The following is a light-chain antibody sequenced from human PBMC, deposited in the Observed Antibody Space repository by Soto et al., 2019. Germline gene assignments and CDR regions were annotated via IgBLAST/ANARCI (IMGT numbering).Light chain of an antibody. Sequence: DIVMTQSPDSLAVSLGERATINCKSSQTVLYSSNNKNYLAWYQQKPGQPPKMLIYWASTRESGVPDRFSGSGSGTDFTLTISSLQAEDVAVYYFQQYYGTLPTFGHGTNVEIK. V-gene: IGKV4-1*01. CDR1: QTVLYSSNNKNY. CDR2: WAS. CDR3: QQYYGTLPT. J-gene: IGKJ1*01.